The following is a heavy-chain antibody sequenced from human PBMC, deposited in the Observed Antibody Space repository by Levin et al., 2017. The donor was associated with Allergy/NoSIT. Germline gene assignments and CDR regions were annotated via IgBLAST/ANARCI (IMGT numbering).Heavy chain of an antibody. Sequence: PGGSLRLSCAASGFTFSSYAMHWVRQAPGKGLEWVAVISYDGSNKYYADSVKGRFTISRDNSKNTLYLQMNSLRAEDTAVYYCARPGGLMTTVTTFLGWFDPWGQGTLVTVSS. J-gene: IGHJ5*02. V-gene: IGHV3-30-3*01. D-gene: IGHD4-11*01. CDR2: ISYDGSNK. CDR3: ARPGGLMTTVTTFLGWFDP. CDR1: GFTFSSYA.